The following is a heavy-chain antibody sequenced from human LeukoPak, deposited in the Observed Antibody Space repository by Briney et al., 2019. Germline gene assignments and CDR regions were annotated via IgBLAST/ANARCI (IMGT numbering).Heavy chain of an antibody. CDR2: ISSSSSYI. V-gene: IGHV3-21*01. Sequence: GGSLRLSCAASGFTFSSYAMTWVRQAPGKGLEWVSSISSSSSYIYYADSVKGRFTISRDNAKNSLYLQMNSLRAEDTAVYYCARDRGSSSSFGGIFDYWGQGTLVTVSS. CDR3: ARDRGSSSSFGGIFDY. CDR1: GFTFSSYA. J-gene: IGHJ4*02. D-gene: IGHD6-6*01.